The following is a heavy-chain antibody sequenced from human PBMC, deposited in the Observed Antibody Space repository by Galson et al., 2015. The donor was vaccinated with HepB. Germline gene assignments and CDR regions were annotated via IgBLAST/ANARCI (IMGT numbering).Heavy chain of an antibody. V-gene: IGHV1-69-2*01. D-gene: IGHD3-22*01. CDR3: FVHYYDTSAHSS. J-gene: IGHJ4*02. CDR1: GYTFTDYY. Sequence: VKVSCKASGYTFTDYYIHWVQQAPGKGLEWVGLIDPEDGESKYAERFQGRVTITADTSTGVGYLELTSLISDDTALYYCFVHYYDTSAHSSWGQGTLVTVSS. CDR2: IDPEDGES.